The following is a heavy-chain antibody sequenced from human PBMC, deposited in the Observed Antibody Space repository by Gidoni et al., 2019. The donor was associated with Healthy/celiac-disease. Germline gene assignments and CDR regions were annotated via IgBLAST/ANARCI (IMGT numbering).Heavy chain of an antibody. CDR1: GYSVLSYW. D-gene: IGHD2-2*01. V-gene: IGHV5-10-1*03. CDR2: IDPSDSYT. J-gene: IGHJ6*02. CDR3: AGYVVVPAARGSAGMGV. Sequence: EVKPVLSGAEVKKIGESRRISCKGSGYSVLSYWISWVRQMPGKGLEWMGRIDPSDSYTNYSPSVQGHVTISADKSISTAYLQWSSLKASDTARYYCAGYVVVPAARGSAGMGVWGQGTTVAVSS.